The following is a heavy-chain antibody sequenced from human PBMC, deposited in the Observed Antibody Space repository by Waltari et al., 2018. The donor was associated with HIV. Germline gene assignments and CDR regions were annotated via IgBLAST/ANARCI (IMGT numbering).Heavy chain of an antibody. CDR1: GFTFDNYA. CDR3: AKDGQFAAP. V-gene: IGHV3-9*01. Sequence: EVQLVESGGGLVQPGRSLRLSCAASGFTFDNYAMHWGRQAPGKGLEWVSGISWNSGSIGYADSVKGRFTISRDNAKNSLYLQMNSLRAEDTALYYCAKDGQFAAPWGQGTLVTVSS. CDR2: ISWNSGSI. J-gene: IGHJ5*02.